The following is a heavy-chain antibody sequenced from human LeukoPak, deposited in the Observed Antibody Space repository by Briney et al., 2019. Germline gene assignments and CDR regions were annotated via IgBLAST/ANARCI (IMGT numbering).Heavy chain of an antibody. V-gene: IGHV4-34*01. Sequence: PSETLSLTCAVYGGSFSGYYWSWIRQPPGKGLEWIGEVNHSGSTNYNPSLKSRVTISVDTSKNQFSLKLSSVTAADTAVYYCARGYWTIDYYDSSGYYTPFDYWGQGTLVTVSS. CDR3: ARGYWTIDYYDSSGYYTPFDY. CDR2: VNHSGST. J-gene: IGHJ4*02. D-gene: IGHD3-22*01. CDR1: GGSFSGYY.